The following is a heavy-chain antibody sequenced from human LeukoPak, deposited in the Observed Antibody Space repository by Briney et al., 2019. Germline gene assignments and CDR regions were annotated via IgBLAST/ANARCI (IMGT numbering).Heavy chain of an antibody. CDR3: ARGREWLFRPHHWFDP. CDR2: INHSGST. V-gene: IGHV4-34*01. J-gene: IGHJ5*02. CDR1: GGSFSGYY. Sequence: SETLSLTCAVYGGSFSGYYWSWIRQPPGKGLEWIGEINHSGSTNYNPSLKSRVTISVDTSKNQFSLKLSSVTAADTAVYYCARGREWLFRPHHWFDPWGQGTLVTVSS. D-gene: IGHD3-3*01.